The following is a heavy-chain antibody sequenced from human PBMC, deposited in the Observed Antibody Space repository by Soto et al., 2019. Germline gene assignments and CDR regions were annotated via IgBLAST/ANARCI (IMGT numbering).Heavy chain of an antibody. D-gene: IGHD5-12*01. CDR3: ARDPVATIPPYYYYYGMDV. Sequence: QVQLVQSGAEVKKPGASVKVSCKASGYTFTSYGISWVRQAPGQGLEWMGWISAYNGNTNYAQKLQGRVTMTTDTSTSTAYSELRSLRSDDTAVYYCARDPVATIPPYYYYYGMDVWGQGTTVTVSS. V-gene: IGHV1-18*01. CDR1: GYTFTSYG. CDR2: ISAYNGNT. J-gene: IGHJ6*02.